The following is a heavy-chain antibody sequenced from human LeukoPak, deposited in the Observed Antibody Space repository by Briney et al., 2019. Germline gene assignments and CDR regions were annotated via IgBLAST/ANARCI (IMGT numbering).Heavy chain of an antibody. J-gene: IGHJ5*02. CDR3: ARGGRGALPKEYNWFDP. Sequence: HPGGSLRLSCAASGFTFSSYGMHWVRQAPGKGLEWVAVIWYDGSNKYYADSVKGRFTISRDNSKNTLYLQMNSLRAEDTAVYYCARGGRGALPKEYNWFDPWGQGTLVTVSS. V-gene: IGHV3-33*01. CDR2: IWYDGSNK. CDR1: GFTFSSYG. D-gene: IGHD1-26*01.